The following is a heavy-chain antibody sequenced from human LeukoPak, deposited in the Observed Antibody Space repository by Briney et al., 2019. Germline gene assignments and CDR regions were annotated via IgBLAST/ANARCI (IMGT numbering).Heavy chain of an antibody. CDR2: ISGSGGST. CDR3: AKDQGVYYGSGSYSYYFDY. Sequence: GGSLRLSCAASGFTFSSYAMSWVRQAPGKGLEWVSAISGSGGSTHYADSVKGRFTISRDNSKNTLYLQMNSLRAEDTAVYYCAKDQGVYYGSGSYSYYFDYWGQGTLVTVSS. V-gene: IGHV3-23*01. CDR1: GFTFSSYA. D-gene: IGHD3-10*01. J-gene: IGHJ4*02.